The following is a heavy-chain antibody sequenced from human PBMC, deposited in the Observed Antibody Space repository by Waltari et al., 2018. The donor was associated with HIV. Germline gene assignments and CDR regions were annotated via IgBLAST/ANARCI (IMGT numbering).Heavy chain of an antibody. CDR3: ASEAAVSAGPLDS. V-gene: IGHV3-23*05. CDR2: IGTSENSI. CDR1: GLSGATSA. Sequence: EVHLAESGGGLVQPGESLRISCAVSGLSGATSALTWVRQAPGKGLQWVSSIGTSENSIYYLDSVRGRFLISRDDSQTTVSLQMDRLTTNDTAVYYCASEAAVSAGPLDSWGQGIAVIVSS. D-gene: IGHD6-19*01. J-gene: IGHJ4*02.